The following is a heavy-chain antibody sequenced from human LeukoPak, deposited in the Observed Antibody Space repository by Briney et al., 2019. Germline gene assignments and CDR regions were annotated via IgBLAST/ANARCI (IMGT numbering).Heavy chain of an antibody. CDR1: GFTFSSYG. CDR2: ISYDGSNK. J-gene: IGHJ4*02. V-gene: IGHV3-30*03. Sequence: PGRSLRLSCAASGFTFSSYGMHWVRQAPGKGLEWVAVISYDGSNKYYADSVKGRFTISRDNSKNTLYLQMNSLRAEDTAVYYCARDRAAVLNPLDYWGQGTLVTVSS. D-gene: IGHD6-13*01. CDR3: ARDRAAVLNPLDY.